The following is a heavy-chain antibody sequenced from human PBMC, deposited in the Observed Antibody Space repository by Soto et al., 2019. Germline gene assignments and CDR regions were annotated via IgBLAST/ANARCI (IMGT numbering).Heavy chain of an antibody. CDR2: ISAYNGNT. CDR1: GYTVTSCG. V-gene: IGHV1-18*04. D-gene: IGHD1-26*01. CDR3: ARPDWELWYGMDV. Sequence: GASVKISCKTAGYTVTSCGISWVRQAPGQGLEWMGWISAYNGNTNYAQKLQGRVTMTTDTSTSTAYMELRSLRSDDTSVYYCARPDWELWYGMDVWGQGTTVTVSS. J-gene: IGHJ6*02.